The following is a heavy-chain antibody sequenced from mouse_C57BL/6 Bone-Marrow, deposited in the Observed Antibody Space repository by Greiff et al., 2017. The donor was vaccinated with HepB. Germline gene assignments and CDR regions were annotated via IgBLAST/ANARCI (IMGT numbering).Heavy chain of an antibody. Sequence: QVQLQQPGAELVRPGSSVKLSCKASGYTFTSYWMHWVKQRPIQGLEWIGNIDPSDSETHYNQKFKDKATLTVDKSSSTAYMQLSSLTSEDSAVYYCARGTTVVSSFDYWDQGTTLTVSS. CDR3: ARGTTVVSSFDY. CDR2: IDPSDSET. CDR1: GYTFTSYW. J-gene: IGHJ2*01. V-gene: IGHV1-52*01. D-gene: IGHD1-1*01.